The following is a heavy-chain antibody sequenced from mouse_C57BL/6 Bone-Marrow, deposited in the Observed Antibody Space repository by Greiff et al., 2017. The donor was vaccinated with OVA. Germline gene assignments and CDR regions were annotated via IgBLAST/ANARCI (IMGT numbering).Heavy chain of an antibody. D-gene: IGHD4-1*01. Sequence: VQLQQSGAELVRPGASVKLSCKASGYTFTDYYINWVKQRPGQGLEWIARIYPGSGNTYYNEKFKGKATLTAEKSSSTAYMQLSSLTSEDSAVYFCARWEGYYFDYWGQGTTLTVSS. V-gene: IGHV1-76*01. J-gene: IGHJ2*01. CDR2: IYPGSGNT. CDR1: GYTFTDYY. CDR3: ARWEGYYFDY.